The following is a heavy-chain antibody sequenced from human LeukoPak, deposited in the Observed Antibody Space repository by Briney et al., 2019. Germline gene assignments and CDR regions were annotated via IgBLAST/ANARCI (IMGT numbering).Heavy chain of an antibody. V-gene: IGHV4-59*01. CDR2: IYYSGST. CDR3: ARGGYYGSGNDFRFDP. CDR1: GGSISSYY. Sequence: SETLSLTCTVSGGSISSYYWSWIRQRPGKGLEWIGYIYYSGSTNYNPSLKSRVTISVDTSKNQFSLKLTSVTAADTAVYFCARGGYYGSGNDFRFDPWGQGTLVTVSS. D-gene: IGHD3-10*01. J-gene: IGHJ5*02.